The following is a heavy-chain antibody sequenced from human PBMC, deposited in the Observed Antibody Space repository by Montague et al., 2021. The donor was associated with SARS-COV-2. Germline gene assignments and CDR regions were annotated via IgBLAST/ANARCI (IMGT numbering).Heavy chain of an antibody. D-gene: IGHD3-10*01. CDR2: IYYSGST. CDR1: GGSVSSGSYY. V-gene: IGHV4-61*01. J-gene: IGHJ6*02. CDR3: ARGGGWFGEYYYYGMDV. Sequence: SETLSLTSTVSGGSVSSGSYYWSWIRQPPGKGLEWIGYIYYSGSTNYXPSLKSRVTISVDTSKNQFSLKLSSVTAADTAVYYCARGGGWFGEYYYYGMDVWGQGTTVTVSS.